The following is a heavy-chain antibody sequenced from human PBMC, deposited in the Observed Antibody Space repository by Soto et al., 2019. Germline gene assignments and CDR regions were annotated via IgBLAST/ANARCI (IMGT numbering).Heavy chain of an antibody. D-gene: IGHD4-4*01. CDR3: ARDVQFQSFDY. CDR1: GFTFRNYW. CDR2: IDNDGSRT. V-gene: IGHV3-74*01. Sequence: GGSLILSCAASGFTFRNYWMHWVRQAPGKGLVWVSRIDNDGSRTSYADSVKGRFTISRDNAQNTLYLQMNSLRAEDTAVYYCARDVQFQSFDYWGQGTLVTVSS. J-gene: IGHJ4*02.